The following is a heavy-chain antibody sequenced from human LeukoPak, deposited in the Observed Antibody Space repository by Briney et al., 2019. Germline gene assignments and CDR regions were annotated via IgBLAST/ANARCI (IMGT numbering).Heavy chain of an antibody. Sequence: PSETLSLTCAVSGGSISSSNWWNWVRQPPGKGLEWIGQIYHSGSTNYNPSLKSRVTISVDTSKNQFSLKLSSVTAADTAVYYCARDREGLERRGGYYYYYMDVWGKGTTVTISS. CDR1: GGSISSSNW. CDR3: ARDREGLERRGGYYYYYMDV. J-gene: IGHJ6*03. CDR2: IYHSGST. V-gene: IGHV4-4*02. D-gene: IGHD1-1*01.